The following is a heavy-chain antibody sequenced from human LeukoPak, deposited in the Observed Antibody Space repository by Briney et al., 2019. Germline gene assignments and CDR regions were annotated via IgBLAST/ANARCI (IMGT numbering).Heavy chain of an antibody. CDR3: ARDPSGGGDYYYYGMDV. D-gene: IGHD2-21*01. J-gene: IGHJ6*02. V-gene: IGHV4-39*07. CDR1: GGSISSSSYY. CDR2: IYYSGST. Sequence: SETLSLTCTVSGGSISSSSYYWGWIRQPPGKGLEWIGSIYYSGSTYYNPSLKSRVTISVDTSKNQFSLKLSSVTAADTAMYYCARDPSGGGDYYYYGMDVWGPGITVTVSS.